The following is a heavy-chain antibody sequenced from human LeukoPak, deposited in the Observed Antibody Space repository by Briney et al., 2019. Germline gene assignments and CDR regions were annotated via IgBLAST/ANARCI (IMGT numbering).Heavy chain of an antibody. J-gene: IGHJ4*02. CDR3: ASDRPYYYDSSGPDSGNY. D-gene: IGHD3-22*01. CDR1: GGSISSGGYY. CDR2: IYYSGST. V-gene: IGHV4-31*03. Sequence: DPSETLSLTCTVSGGSISSGGYYWSWIRQHPGKGLEWIGYIYYSGSTYYNPSLKSRVTISVDTSKNQFSLKLSSVTAVDTAVYYCASDRPYYYDSSGPDSGNYWGQGTLVTVSS.